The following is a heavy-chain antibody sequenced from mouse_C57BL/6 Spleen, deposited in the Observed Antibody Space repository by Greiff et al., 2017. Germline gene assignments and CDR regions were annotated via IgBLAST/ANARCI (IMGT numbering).Heavy chain of an antibody. J-gene: IGHJ2*01. CDR3: ARTGLGDFDY. D-gene: IGHD3-3*01. CDR1: GYSITSGYY. CDR2: ISYDGSN. Sequence: ESGPGLVKPSQSLSLTCSVSGYSITSGYYWNWIRQFPGNKLEWMGYISYDGSNNYNPSLKNRISITHDTSKNQFFLKLNSVTTEDTATYYCARTGLGDFDYWGQGTTLTVSS. V-gene: IGHV3-6*01.